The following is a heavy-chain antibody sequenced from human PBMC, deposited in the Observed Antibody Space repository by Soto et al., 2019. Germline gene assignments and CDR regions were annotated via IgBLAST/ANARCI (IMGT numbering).Heavy chain of an antibody. CDR3: ATRMTTAPY. CDR2: IYSDGGT. CDR1: GLPGSNNY. D-gene: IGHD4-17*01. Sequence: GGSLRLSCASSGLPGSNNYLSWVRQAPGKGLQWVSLIYSDGGTDYAESVKGRFTISRDNSKNTLYLQMNSLKAEDTAIYYYATRMTTAPYWGQGTLVTVSS. J-gene: IGHJ4*02. V-gene: IGHV3-66*01.